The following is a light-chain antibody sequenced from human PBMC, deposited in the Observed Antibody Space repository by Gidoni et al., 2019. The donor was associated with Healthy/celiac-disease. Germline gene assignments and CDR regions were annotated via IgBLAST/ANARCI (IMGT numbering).Light chain of an antibody. CDR3: QQYYSTPRA. V-gene: IGKV4-1*01. J-gene: IGKJ1*01. Sequence: DIVMTQSPDSLAVSLGERDTINCKSSQSVLYSSQNKNYLALYQQKPGQPPKLLIYWASTRESGVPVRFSCSGSGTDFPLTISSLQAEDVAVYYCQQYYSTPRAFGQGTKVEIK. CDR1: QSVLYSSQNKNY. CDR2: WAS.